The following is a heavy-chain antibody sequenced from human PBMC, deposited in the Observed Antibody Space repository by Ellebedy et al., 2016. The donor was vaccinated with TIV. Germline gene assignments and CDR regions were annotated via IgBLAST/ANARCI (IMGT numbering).Heavy chain of an antibody. CDR2: IRSKAYGGTT. J-gene: IGHJ5*02. CDR1: GFTFGDYA. Sequence: GESLKISXTASGFTFGDYAMSWFRQAPGKGLEWVGFIRSKAYGGTTEYAASVKGRFTISRDDSKSIAYLQMNSLKTEDTAVYYCTLIVVVPAAPPVSAGWFDPWGQGTLVTVSS. D-gene: IGHD2-2*01. CDR3: TLIVVVPAAPPVSAGWFDP. V-gene: IGHV3-49*03.